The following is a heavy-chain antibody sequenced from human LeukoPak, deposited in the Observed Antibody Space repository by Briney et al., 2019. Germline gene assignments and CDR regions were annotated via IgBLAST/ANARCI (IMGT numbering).Heavy chain of an antibody. V-gene: IGHV3-7*01. CDR2: INQDGNAK. D-gene: IGHD4-17*01. Sequence: PGGSLRLSSAASGFTFSNYWMTRVRQAPGKGLQWVANINQDGNAKYYVDSVKGRFTISRDNAKNSLYLQMNSLRAEDTAVYYCARVNPDYGDNHFDYWGQGTLVTVSS. CDR1: GFTFSNYW. CDR3: ARVNPDYGDNHFDY. J-gene: IGHJ4*02.